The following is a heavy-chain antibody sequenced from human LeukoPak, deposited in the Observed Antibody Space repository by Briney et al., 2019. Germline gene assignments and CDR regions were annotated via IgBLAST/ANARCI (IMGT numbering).Heavy chain of an antibody. CDR1: GFDFSTYS. CDR3: ARDCEIGYSHGLC. V-gene: IGHV3-48*04. Sequence: GGSLRLSCAASGFDFSTYSMNWVRQAPGKGLEWVSYISSRSATIYYADSVKGRFTISRDDANNSLYLQMNSLRAEDTAVYYCARDCEIGYSHGLCWGQGTLVTVSS. CDR2: ISSRSATI. D-gene: IGHD5-18*01. J-gene: IGHJ4*02.